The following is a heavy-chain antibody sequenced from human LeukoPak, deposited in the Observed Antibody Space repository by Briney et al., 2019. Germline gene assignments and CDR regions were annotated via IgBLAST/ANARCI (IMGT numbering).Heavy chain of an antibody. CDR3: ARQLDNWFDP. V-gene: IGHV1-2*02. CDR2: INPNSGGT. Sequence: GASVKVSCKASGYTFNGYYKHWVRQAPGQGLEWRGWINPNSGGTNYAQEFQCRVTMTRDTSISTAYMELSRLRSDDTAMYYCARQLDNWFDPWGQGTLVTVSS. J-gene: IGHJ5*02. D-gene: IGHD1-1*01. CDR1: GYTFNGYY.